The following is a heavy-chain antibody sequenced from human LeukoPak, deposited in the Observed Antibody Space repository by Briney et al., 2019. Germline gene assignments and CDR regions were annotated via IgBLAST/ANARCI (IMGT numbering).Heavy chain of an antibody. J-gene: IGHJ4*02. Sequence: GGSLRLSCAASGFTVSSNYMSWVRQAPGKGLEWVSVIYSGGSTYYADSVKGRFTISRDNSKNTLYLQMNSLRAEDTAVYYCARDGRYSSGWYYFDYWGQGTLVTVSS. CDR3: ARDGRYSSGWYYFDY. V-gene: IGHV3-53*01. CDR1: GFTVSSNY. CDR2: IYSGGST. D-gene: IGHD6-19*01.